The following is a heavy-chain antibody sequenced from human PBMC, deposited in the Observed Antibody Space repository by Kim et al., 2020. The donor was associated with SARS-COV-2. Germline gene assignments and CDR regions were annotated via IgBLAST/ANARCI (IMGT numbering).Heavy chain of an antibody. V-gene: IGHV3-48*03. CDR3: ARGPWGGSLENYYYYGMDV. D-gene: IGHD1-26*01. CDR2: ISSSGSTI. CDR1: GFTFSSYE. Sequence: GGSLRLSCAASGFTFSSYEMNWVRQAPGKGLEWVSYISSSGSTIYYADSVKGRFTISRDNAKNSLYLQMNSLRAEDTAVYYCARGPWGGSLENYYYYGMDVWGQGTTVTVSS. J-gene: IGHJ6*02.